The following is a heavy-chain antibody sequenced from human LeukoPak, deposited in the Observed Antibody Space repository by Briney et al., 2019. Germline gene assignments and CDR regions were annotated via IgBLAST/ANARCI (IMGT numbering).Heavy chain of an antibody. CDR1: RFTFSNYA. Sequence: PRRTLRLSCAPSRFTFSNYAMSSVRQAPGQGLKSVSTISGSGGDTYYADSVKGRFTISRDYSKNTLYLQMNSLRGEDTAVYYCAKGLSVITPYYFDFWGQGTLVTVSS. J-gene: IGHJ4*02. V-gene: IGHV3-23*01. CDR2: ISGSGGDT. CDR3: AKGLSVITPYYFDF. D-gene: IGHD3-22*01.